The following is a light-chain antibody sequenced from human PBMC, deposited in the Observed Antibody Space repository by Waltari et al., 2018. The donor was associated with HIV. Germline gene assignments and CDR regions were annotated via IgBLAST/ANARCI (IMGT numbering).Light chain of an antibody. V-gene: IGKV4-1*01. CDR2: WAS. J-gene: IGKJ1*01. CDR3: QQYFSTPPT. CDR1: RTILFDSNNKNY. Sequence: DIVMTQSPDSLPLSLGERATIHCKSRRTILFDSNNKNYVAWYQQKPGQPPKVLIYWASTRESGVPDRFSGSGSGTDFTLTISRLQPEDVAVYYCQQYFSTPPTFGQGTRVGI.